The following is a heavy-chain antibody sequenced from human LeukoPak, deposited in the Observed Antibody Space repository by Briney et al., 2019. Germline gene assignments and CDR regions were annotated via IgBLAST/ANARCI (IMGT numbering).Heavy chain of an antibody. CDR1: GGSISSYY. CDR3: ARLDSSSWYAPMDY. D-gene: IGHD6-13*01. J-gene: IGHJ4*02. V-gene: IGHV4-59*08. Sequence: PSETLSLTCTVSGGSISSYYWCWIRQPPGKGLEWIGYIYYSGSTNYNPSLKSRVTISVDTSKNQFSLKLSSVTAADTAVYYCARLDSSSWYAPMDYWGQGTLVTVSS. CDR2: IYYSGST.